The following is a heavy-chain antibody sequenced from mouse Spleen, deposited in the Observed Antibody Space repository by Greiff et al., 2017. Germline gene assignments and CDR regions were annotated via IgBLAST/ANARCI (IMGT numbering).Heavy chain of an antibody. CDR2: IWSGGST. J-gene: IGHJ2*01. Sequence: LQESGPGLVQPSQSLSITCTVSGFSLTSYGVHWVRQSPGKGLEWLGVIWSGGSTDYNAAFISRLSISKDNSKSQVFFKMNSLQADDTAIYYCARNLDYYGSSRYYFDYWGQGTTLTVSS. CDR1: GFSLTSYG. V-gene: IGHV2-2*01. CDR3: ARNLDYYGSSRYYFDY. D-gene: IGHD1-1*01.